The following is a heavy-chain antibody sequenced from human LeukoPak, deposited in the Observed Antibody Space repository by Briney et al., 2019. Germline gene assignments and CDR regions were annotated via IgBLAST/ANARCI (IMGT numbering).Heavy chain of an antibody. CDR1: GFTFSDHY. J-gene: IGHJ3*02. CDR3: AILVVITDLGSFDI. V-gene: IGHV3-72*01. Sequence: GGSLGLSCAASGFTFSDHYMDWVRQAPGKGLEWVGRTRNKANSYTTEYAASVKGRFTISRDDSKNSLYLQMNSLKTEDTAVYYCAILVVITDLGSFDIWGQGTMVTVSS. CDR2: TRNKANSYTT. D-gene: IGHD3-22*01.